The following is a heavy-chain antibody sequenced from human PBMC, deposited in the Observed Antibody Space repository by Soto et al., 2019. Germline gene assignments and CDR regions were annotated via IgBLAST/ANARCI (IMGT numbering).Heavy chain of an antibody. V-gene: IGHV3-30*18. D-gene: IGHD6-19*01. J-gene: IGHJ4*02. CDR3: AKDELAGGWAGGY. Sequence: PGGSLRLSCAASGFTFSSYGMHWVRQAPGKGLEWVAVISYDGSNKYYADSVKGRFTISRDNSKNTLYLQMNSLRAEDTAVYYCAKDELAGGWAGGYWGQGTLVTV. CDR1: GFTFSSYG. CDR2: ISYDGSNK.